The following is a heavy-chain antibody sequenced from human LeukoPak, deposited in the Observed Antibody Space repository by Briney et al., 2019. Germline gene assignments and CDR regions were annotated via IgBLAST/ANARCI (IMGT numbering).Heavy chain of an antibody. CDR3: ATYSGSYSFDY. D-gene: IGHD1-26*01. CDR1: GGSISSYY. V-gene: IGHV4-59*08. CDR2: IYYSGST. J-gene: IGHJ4*02. Sequence: SETLSLTCTVSGGSISSYYWSWIRQPPGKGLEWIGYIYYSGSTNYNPSPKSRVTISVDTSKNQFSLKLSSVTAADTAVYYCATYSGSYSFDYWGQGTLVTVSS.